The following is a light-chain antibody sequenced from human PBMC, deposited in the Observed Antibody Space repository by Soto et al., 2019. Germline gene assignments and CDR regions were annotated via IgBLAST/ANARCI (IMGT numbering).Light chain of an antibody. V-gene: IGKV3-20*01. CDR3: QQYGTSSVT. J-gene: IGKJ5*01. CDR1: QNVRSTS. CDR2: DAS. Sequence: EIVLTKSTGTLSLSPGERASLTCRASQNVRSTSLAWYQHKSGQAPRLLIYDASSRATGIPDRFSGSGSGTDFTLTISRLEPGDFAMYYCQQYGTSSVTFGQVTLLEIK.